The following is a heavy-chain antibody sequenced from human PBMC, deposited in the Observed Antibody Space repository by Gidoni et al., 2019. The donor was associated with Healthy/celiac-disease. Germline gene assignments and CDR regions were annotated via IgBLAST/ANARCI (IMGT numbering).Heavy chain of an antibody. J-gene: IGHJ4*02. CDR3: AKDLDDEGYAFDY. V-gene: IGHV3-23*01. D-gene: IGHD1-1*01. Sequence: EVQLLESGGGLVQPGGSLRLSCAASGFTFSSYAMSWVRQAPGKGLEWVSAISGSGGSTYYADSGKGRFTISRDNSKNTLYLQMNSLRAEDTAVYYCAKDLDDEGYAFDYWGQGTLVTVSS. CDR2: ISGSGGST. CDR1: GFTFSSYA.